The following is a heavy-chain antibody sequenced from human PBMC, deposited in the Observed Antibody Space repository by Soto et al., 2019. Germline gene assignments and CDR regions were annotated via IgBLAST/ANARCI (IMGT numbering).Heavy chain of an antibody. Sequence: PGGSLRLSCAASGFTVSSNCMSWVRQAPGKGLEWVSVIYSGGSTYYADSVKGRFTISRDNSKNTLYLQMNSLRAEDTAVYYCAREGIRYFDWVPDAFDIWGQGTMVTVSS. CDR2: IYSGGST. J-gene: IGHJ3*02. CDR1: GFTVSSNC. D-gene: IGHD3-9*01. V-gene: IGHV3-66*01. CDR3: AREGIRYFDWVPDAFDI.